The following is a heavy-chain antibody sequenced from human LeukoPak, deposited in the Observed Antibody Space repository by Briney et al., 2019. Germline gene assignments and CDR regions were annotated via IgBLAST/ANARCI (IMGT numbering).Heavy chain of an antibody. V-gene: IGHV1-58*01. Sequence: SVKVSCKASGFTFTTSAVQWGRQARGQRLEWIGRIVVGSGNTDHAQKFQGRLTITRDISTSTAYMELSSLTSDDTAVYYCAAVPNANAWYWDDAFDIWGQGTMVTVSS. CDR3: AAVPNANAWYWDDAFDI. J-gene: IGHJ3*02. D-gene: IGHD2-8*02. CDR1: GFTFTTSA. CDR2: IVVGSGNT.